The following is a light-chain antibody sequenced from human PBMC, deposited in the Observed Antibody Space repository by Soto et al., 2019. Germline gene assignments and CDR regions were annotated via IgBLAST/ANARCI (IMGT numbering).Light chain of an antibody. CDR2: EVS. CDR1: SSDVGGYNY. J-gene: IGLJ1*01. Sequence: QSVLTQPPSASGSHGQSVTISCTGTSSDVGGYNYVSWYQQHPGKAPKLMIYEVSKRPSGVPDRFSGSKSGNTASLTVSGLQAEDEADYYCTSYAGSNNFFYVFGTGTKVTVL. CDR3: TSYAGSNNFFYV. V-gene: IGLV2-8*01.